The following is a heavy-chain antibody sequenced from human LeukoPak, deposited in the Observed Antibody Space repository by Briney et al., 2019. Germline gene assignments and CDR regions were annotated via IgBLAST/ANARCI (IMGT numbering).Heavy chain of an antibody. Sequence: GRSLRLSCTASGFTFGDYAMSWVRQAPGKGLEWVGFIRSKAYGGTTEYAASVKGRFTISRDDSKSIAYLQMNSLKTEDTAVYYCTRAHVLRYFDWLLGGPPNWLTPGAREPWSPSPQ. V-gene: IGHV3-49*04. CDR2: IRSKAYGGTT. D-gene: IGHD3-9*01. CDR3: TRAHVLRYFDWLLGGPPNWLTP. J-gene: IGHJ5*02. CDR1: GFTFGDYA.